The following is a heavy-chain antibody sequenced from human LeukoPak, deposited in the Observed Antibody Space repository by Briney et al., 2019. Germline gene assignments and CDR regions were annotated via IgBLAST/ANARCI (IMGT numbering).Heavy chain of an antibody. CDR2: ISAYNGNT. CDR1: GYTFASYG. Sequence: GASVKVSCKASGYTFASYGISWVRQAPGQGLEWMGWISAYNGNTNYAQKLQGRVTMTTDTSTSTAYMELRSLRSDDTAVYYCARDVPVTGDSSYYYYYYMDVWGKGTTVTVS. J-gene: IGHJ6*03. CDR3: ARDVPVTGDSSYYYYYYMDV. V-gene: IGHV1-18*01. D-gene: IGHD2-21*02.